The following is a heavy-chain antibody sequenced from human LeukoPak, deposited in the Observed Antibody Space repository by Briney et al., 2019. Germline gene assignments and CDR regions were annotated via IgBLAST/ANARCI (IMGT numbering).Heavy chain of an antibody. D-gene: IGHD5-18*01. Sequence: AGGSLRLSCAASGFTFSSYAMSWVRRAPGKGLEWVSVISGSGESTYYADSVKGRFTISRDKSQNTMYLQMNSLRADDTAVYHCAKHGGYNSGYHFDYWGQGTLVTVSS. V-gene: IGHV3-23*01. CDR2: ISGSGEST. J-gene: IGHJ4*02. CDR3: AKHGGYNSGYHFDY. CDR1: GFTFSSYA.